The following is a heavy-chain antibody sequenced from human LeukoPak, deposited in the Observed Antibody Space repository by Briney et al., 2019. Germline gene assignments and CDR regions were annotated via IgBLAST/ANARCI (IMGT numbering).Heavy chain of an antibody. Sequence: SETLSLTCAVYGGSFSGYYWSWIRQPPGKGLEWIGEINHSGSTNYNPSLKSRVTISVDTSKNQFSLKLSSVTAADTAVYYCARGAYGKPPYYYYGMDVWGQGTTVTVSS. J-gene: IGHJ6*02. D-gene: IGHD3-16*01. V-gene: IGHV4-34*01. CDR3: ARGAYGKPPYYYYGMDV. CDR1: GGSFSGYY. CDR2: INHSGST.